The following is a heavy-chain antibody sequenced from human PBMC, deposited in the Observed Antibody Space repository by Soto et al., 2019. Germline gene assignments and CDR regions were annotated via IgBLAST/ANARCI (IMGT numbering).Heavy chain of an antibody. V-gene: IGHV3-21*01. D-gene: IGHD2-15*01. J-gene: IGHJ4*02. CDR2: ISSSSSFR. CDR1: GFTFSNHN. Sequence: SLRLSCADSGFTFSNHNMNWVRQAPGKGLEWVSSISSSSSFRNYADSVKGRFSISRDNDKNLVYLQLDSMRADDTAVYYCARDPALAVVVVGAPDDFWGQGTLVTVSS. CDR3: ARDPALAVVVVGAPDDF.